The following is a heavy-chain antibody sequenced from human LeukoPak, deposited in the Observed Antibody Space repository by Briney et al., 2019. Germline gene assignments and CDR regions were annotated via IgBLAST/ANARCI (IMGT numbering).Heavy chain of an antibody. D-gene: IGHD5-12*01. J-gene: IGHJ4*02. CDR3: ARDVRRSDSGYAMFDY. CDR1: GYTFTNYG. CDR2: INTYNGNT. V-gene: IGHV1-18*04. Sequence: EASVKVSCKASGYTFTNYGISWVRQAPGQGLEWMGWINTYNGNTNYAQKFQGRVTMTTDTSTSTAYMELRSLRSDDTAVYYCARDVRRSDSGYAMFDYWGQGTLVTVSS.